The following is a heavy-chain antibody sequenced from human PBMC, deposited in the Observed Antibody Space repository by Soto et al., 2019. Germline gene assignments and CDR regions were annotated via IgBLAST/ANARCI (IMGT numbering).Heavy chain of an antibody. Sequence: GPPVKVSCKASGYTFTTYAISWVRQAPGQGLEWMGGIIPIFGTANYAQKFQGRVTITADESTSTAYMELSSLRSEDTAVYYCARDRYYGDYGAVVYWGQGTLVTVPQ. J-gene: IGHJ4*02. CDR3: ARDRYYGDYGAVVY. CDR2: IIPIFGTA. D-gene: IGHD4-17*01. V-gene: IGHV1-69*13. CDR1: GYTFTTYA.